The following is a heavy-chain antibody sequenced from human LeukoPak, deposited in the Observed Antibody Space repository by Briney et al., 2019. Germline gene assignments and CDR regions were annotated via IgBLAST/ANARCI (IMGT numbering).Heavy chain of an antibody. CDR1: GFTFINFW. CDR2: IKQDGSEK. Sequence: GGSLRLSCAASGFTFINFWMSWVRQAPGKGLEWVANIKQDGSEKYYVDSVKGRFTISRDNAKNSLYLQMNSLRAEDTALYSCARGYCSSTTCYSAGVKDYWGQGTLVTVSS. CDR3: ARGYCSSTTCYSAGVKDY. D-gene: IGHD2-2*01. J-gene: IGHJ4*02. V-gene: IGHV3-7*01.